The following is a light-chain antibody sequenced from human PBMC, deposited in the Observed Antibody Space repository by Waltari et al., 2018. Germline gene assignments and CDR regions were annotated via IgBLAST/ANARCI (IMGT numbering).Light chain of an antibody. CDR3: QVWDSDSDHVV. J-gene: IGLJ2*01. CDR1: RNGSKS. V-gene: IGLV3-21*01. CDR2: YNN. Sequence: SYVLTQPPSVSVAPGETARITCGGNRNGSKSVNCYQQEPGQAPILVIYYNNDRPSGIPERFSGSNSGNTATLTISRVDAGDEADYYCQVWDSDSDHVVFGGGTKLAVL.